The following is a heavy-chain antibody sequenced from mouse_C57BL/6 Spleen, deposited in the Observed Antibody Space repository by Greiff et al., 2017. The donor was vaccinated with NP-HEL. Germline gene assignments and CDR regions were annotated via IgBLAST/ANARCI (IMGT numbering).Heavy chain of an antibody. J-gene: IGHJ4*01. CDR1: GYTFTSYD. CDR2: IYPRDGST. CDR3: ARPSTYAMDY. V-gene: IGHV1-85*01. Sequence: VQLKQSGPELVKPGASVKLSCKASGYTFTSYDINWVKQRPGQGLEWIGWIYPRDGSTQYNENFKGKATLTVDTSSSTAYMELHSLTSEDSAVYFCARPSTYAMDYWGQGTSVTVSS.